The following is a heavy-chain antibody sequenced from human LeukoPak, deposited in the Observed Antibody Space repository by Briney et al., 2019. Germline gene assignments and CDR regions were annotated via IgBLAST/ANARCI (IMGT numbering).Heavy chain of an antibody. Sequence: ASAKVSCKASGYTFTGYYMHWVRQAPGQGLEWMGWISPNSGATRYAQRFQGRVTMTRDTSINTTYMELSRLTSDDTAVYHCARGMRWELRATDYWGQGSLVTVSS. CDR2: ISPNSGAT. D-gene: IGHD1-26*01. J-gene: IGHJ4*02. CDR3: ARGMRWELRATDY. CDR1: GYTFTGYY. V-gene: IGHV1-2*02.